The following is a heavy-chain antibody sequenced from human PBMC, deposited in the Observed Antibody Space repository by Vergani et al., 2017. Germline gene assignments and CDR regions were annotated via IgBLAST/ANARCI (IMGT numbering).Heavy chain of an antibody. D-gene: IGHD2-8*01. CDR1: GGSFSGYY. J-gene: IGHJ4*02. CDR2: INHSGST. CDR3: AKEGPTSGLMVYASDY. V-gene: IGHV4-34*01. Sequence: QVQLQQWGAGLLKPSETLSLTCAVYGGSFSGYYWSWIRQPPGKGLEGFGEINHSGSTNYNPSLKSRVTISVDTSKNQVALKLSSVTAADTAVYYCAKEGPTSGLMVYASDYWGQGTLVTVSS.